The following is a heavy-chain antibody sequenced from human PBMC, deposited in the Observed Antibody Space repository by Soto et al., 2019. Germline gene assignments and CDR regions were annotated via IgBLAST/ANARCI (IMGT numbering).Heavy chain of an antibody. CDR1: GGSFSGYY. CDR3: ARLYCSSTSCCLDY. D-gene: IGHD2-2*01. V-gene: IGHV4-34*01. CDR2: INHSGST. Sequence: QVQLQQWGAGLLKPSETLSLTCAVYGGSFSGYYWSWIRQPPGKGLEWIGEINHSGSTNYNPSLKSRVTISVDTSKNQFSLKLSSVTAADTAVYYCARLYCSSTSCCLDYWGQGTLVTVSS. J-gene: IGHJ4*02.